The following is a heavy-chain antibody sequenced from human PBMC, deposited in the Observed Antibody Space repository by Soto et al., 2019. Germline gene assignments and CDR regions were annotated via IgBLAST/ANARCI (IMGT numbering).Heavy chain of an antibody. J-gene: IGHJ6*02. D-gene: IGHD7-27*01. V-gene: IGHV6-1*01. CDR1: GDSVSSHSAT. CDR2: TYYRSKWYN. Sequence: SQTLSLTCAISGDSVSSHSATWNWIRQSPSRGLEWLGRTYYRSKWYNDYAVSVKSRITINPDTSKNKFSLQLNSLTPEDTAVDYGARGGTGGMDVWGQGTTVTVSS. CDR3: ARGGTGGMDV.